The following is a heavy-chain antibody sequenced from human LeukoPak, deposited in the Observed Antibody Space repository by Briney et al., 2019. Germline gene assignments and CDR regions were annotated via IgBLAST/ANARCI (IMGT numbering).Heavy chain of an antibody. Sequence: GGSLRLSCVASGFTSSYAMHWVRQAPGKGLEWVAVISYDGSIKHVADSVKGRFTTSRDNSKNTLYLQMNSLRTDDTAVYYCAKVEWLTRPSYFDYWGQGTLVTVSS. V-gene: IGHV3-30*04. CDR2: ISYDGSIK. CDR1: GFTSSYA. J-gene: IGHJ4*02. CDR3: AKVEWLTRPSYFDY. D-gene: IGHD3-3*01.